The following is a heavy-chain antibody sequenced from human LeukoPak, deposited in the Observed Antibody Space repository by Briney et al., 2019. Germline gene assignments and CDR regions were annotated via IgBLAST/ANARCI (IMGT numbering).Heavy chain of an antibody. CDR2: MYYSGST. J-gene: IGHJ6*03. CDR1: GGSISSYY. V-gene: IGHV4-39*07. CDR3: ASSMSYYYMDV. Sequence: SETLSLTCTVSGGSISSYYWSWIRQPPGKGLEWIGTMYYSGSTYYNPSLKSRVTISVDTSKNQFSLKLSSVTAADTAVYYCASSMSYYYMDVWGKGTTVTVSS.